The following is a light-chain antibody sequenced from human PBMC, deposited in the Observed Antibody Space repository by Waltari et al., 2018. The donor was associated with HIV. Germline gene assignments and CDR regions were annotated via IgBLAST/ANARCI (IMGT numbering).Light chain of an antibody. CDR2: DVN. CDR3: CSYGGSLTPYV. CDR1: HSNIRTFDY. Sequence: QSALTQPPSVSGSPGQSVSISCTGSHSNIRTFDYVSCYQQHPGKAPKLMIYDVNKRPSGVPDRFSGSKSGSTASLTISGLQAEDEADYYCCSYGGSLTPYVFGTGTEVTVL. J-gene: IGLJ1*01. V-gene: IGLV2-11*01.